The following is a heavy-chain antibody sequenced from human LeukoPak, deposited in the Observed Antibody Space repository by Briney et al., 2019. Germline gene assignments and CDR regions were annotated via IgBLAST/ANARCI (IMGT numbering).Heavy chain of an antibody. Sequence: GRSLRLSCAASGFTFSSYGMHWVRQAPGKGLEWVAVISYDGSNKYYADSVKGRFTISRDNSKNTLYQQMNGLRAEDTAVYYRANGRGCSGGSCYGIYFQHWGQGTLVTVSS. CDR1: GFTFSSYG. D-gene: IGHD2-15*01. J-gene: IGHJ1*01. CDR3: ANGRGCSGGSCYGIYFQH. V-gene: IGHV3-30*18. CDR2: ISYDGSNK.